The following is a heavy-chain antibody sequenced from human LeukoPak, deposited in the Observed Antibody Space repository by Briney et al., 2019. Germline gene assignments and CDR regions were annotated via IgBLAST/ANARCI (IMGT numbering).Heavy chain of an antibody. CDR1: GFTFSSYE. D-gene: IGHD5-24*01. V-gene: IGHV3-48*03. CDR3: ARDYGYEIDY. Sequence: PGGSLRLSCAASGFTFSSYEMNWVRQAPGKGLEWVSYISSSGSTIYYADSVKGRLTISRDSAKNSLYLQMNSLRVEDTAVYYCARDYGYEIDYWGQGTLVTVSS. J-gene: IGHJ4*02. CDR2: ISSSGSTI.